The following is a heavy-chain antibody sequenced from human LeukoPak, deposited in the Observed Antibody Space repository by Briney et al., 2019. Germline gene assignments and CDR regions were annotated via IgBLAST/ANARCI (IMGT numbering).Heavy chain of an antibody. V-gene: IGHV1-18*01. CDR3: ARDIGYCSGGTCRYWFDP. Sequence: ASVKVSCKASGGTFSSYAISWVRQAPGQGLEWMGWISADNGNTNYAQKVQGRVTMTTDTSTSTVYMELRNLRSDDTAVYYCARDIGYCSGGTCRYWFDPWGQGILVTVSS. D-gene: IGHD2-15*01. CDR1: GGTFSSYA. CDR2: ISADNGNT. J-gene: IGHJ5*02.